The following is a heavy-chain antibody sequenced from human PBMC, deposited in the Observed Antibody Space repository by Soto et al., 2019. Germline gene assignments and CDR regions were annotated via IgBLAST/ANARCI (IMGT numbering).Heavy chain of an antibody. J-gene: IGHJ4*02. Sequence: QVQLQESGPGLLKPSASLSLTCTVSGGSISSYFYIWARQPPGKGLEWIGSVYYTGTTDYNPSLKSRVTISVDTSKTQFSLNLRSVTAADTAVYYCARDLAAVPRAFDYWGRVTLVTVSS. CDR3: ARDLAAVPRAFDY. CDR2: VYYTGTT. CDR1: GGSISSYF. D-gene: IGHD6-13*01. V-gene: IGHV4-59*01.